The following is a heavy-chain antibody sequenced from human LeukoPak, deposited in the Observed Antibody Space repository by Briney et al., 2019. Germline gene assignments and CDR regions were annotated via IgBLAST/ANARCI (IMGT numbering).Heavy chain of an antibody. D-gene: IGHD3-22*01. CDR3: AKERIPDYYDSSGPIDY. CDR1: GFTFSSYA. Sequence: GGSLRLSCAASGFTFSSYAMSWVRQAPGKGLEWVSALSGSGGSTYYADSVKGRFTISRDNSKNTLYLQMNSLRAEDTAVYYCAKERIPDYYDSSGPIDYWGQGTLVTVSS. CDR2: LSGSGGST. V-gene: IGHV3-23*01. J-gene: IGHJ4*02.